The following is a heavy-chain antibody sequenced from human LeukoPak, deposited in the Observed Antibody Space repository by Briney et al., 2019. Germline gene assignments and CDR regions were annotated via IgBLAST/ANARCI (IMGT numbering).Heavy chain of an antibody. CDR3: ARTASTVTTAIDY. Sequence: PSETLSLTCTVFGGSISGYYWSWIRQPPGKGLEWIGYIDYSGSTDYNPSLKSRITISVATSKNQFSLKLSSVTAADTAVYYCARTASTVTTAIDYWGRGTLVIVSS. CDR2: IDYSGST. V-gene: IGHV4-59*01. CDR1: GGSISGYY. J-gene: IGHJ4*02. D-gene: IGHD4-17*01.